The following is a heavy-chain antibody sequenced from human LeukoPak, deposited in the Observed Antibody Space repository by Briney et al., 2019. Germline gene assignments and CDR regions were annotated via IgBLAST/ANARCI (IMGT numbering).Heavy chain of an antibody. CDR1: GGTFSSYA. Sequence: ASVKVSCKASGGTFSSYAISWVRQAPGQGLEWMGGIIPIFCTANYAQKFQGRVTITADESTSTAYMELSSLRSEDTAVYYCARDSRDIVVVSAFYYYYYMDVWGKGTTVTVSS. CDR2: IIPIFCTA. V-gene: IGHV1-69*13. J-gene: IGHJ6*03. D-gene: IGHD2-2*01. CDR3: ARDSRDIVVVSAFYYYYYMDV.